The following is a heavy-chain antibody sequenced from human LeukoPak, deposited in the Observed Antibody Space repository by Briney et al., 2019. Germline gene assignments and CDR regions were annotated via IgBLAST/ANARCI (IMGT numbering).Heavy chain of an antibody. CDR1: GFTFSSYG. V-gene: IGHV3-30*02. D-gene: IGHD6-13*01. CDR3: AKAGYSSSWYDYFDY. J-gene: IGHJ4*02. CDR2: IRYDGSNK. Sequence: PGGSLRLSCAASGFTFSSYGMHWVRQAPGKGLEWVAFIRYDGSNKYYADSVKGRFTISRDNSKNTLYLQMNSLRAEDTAVYYCAKAGYSSSWYDYFDYWGQGTLVTVSS.